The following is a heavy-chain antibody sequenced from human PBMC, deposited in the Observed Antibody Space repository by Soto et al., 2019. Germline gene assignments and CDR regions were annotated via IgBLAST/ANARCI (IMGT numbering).Heavy chain of an antibody. CDR1: GFTFSSYA. CDR2: ISGSGGST. D-gene: IGHD6-13*01. Sequence: EVQLLESGGGLVQPGGSLRLSCAASGFTFSSYAMSWVRQAPGKGLEWVSAISGSGGSTYYADSVKGRFTISRDNSKHTLYLQMNSLRAEDTDVYYCAKDRIAAAGTPYDAFDIWGQGTMVTVSS. CDR3: AKDRIAAAGTPYDAFDI. J-gene: IGHJ3*02. V-gene: IGHV3-23*01.